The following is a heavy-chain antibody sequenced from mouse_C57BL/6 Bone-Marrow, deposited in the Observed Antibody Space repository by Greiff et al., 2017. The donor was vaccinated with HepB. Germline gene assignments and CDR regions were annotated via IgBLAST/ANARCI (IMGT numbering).Heavy chain of an antibody. CDR1: GYTFTSYW. CDR3: ASGGYGFDY. Sequence: QVQLQQPGAELVRPGTSVKLSCKASGYTFTSYWMHWVKQRPGQGLEWIGVIDPSDSYTNYNQKFKGKATLTVDTSSSTAYMQLSSLTSEDSAVYYCASGGYGFDYWGQGTTLTVSS. J-gene: IGHJ2*01. V-gene: IGHV1-59*01. D-gene: IGHD3-2*02. CDR2: IDPSDSYT.